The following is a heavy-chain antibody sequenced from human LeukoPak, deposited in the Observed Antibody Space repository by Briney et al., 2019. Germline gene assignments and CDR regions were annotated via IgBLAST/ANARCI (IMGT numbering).Heavy chain of an antibody. CDR2: ISGYNGKT. J-gene: IGHJ4*02. CDR3: ARGSSGSHPFDY. CDR1: GYTFTSYD. D-gene: IGHD2-15*01. V-gene: IGHV1-18*01. Sequence: GASVKVSCKASGYTFTSYDINWVRQAPGQGLEWMGWISGYNGKTNYAQNVQGRVTMTTDTSTSTAYMELRSLRSDDTAVYYCARGSSGSHPFDYWGQGTLVTVSS.